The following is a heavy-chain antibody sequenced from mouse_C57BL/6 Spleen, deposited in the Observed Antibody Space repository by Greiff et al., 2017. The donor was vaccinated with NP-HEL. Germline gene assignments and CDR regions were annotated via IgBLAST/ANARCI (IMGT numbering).Heavy chain of an antibody. CDR3: ARDYYGSSPLWYFDV. CDR2: INPYNGGT. J-gene: IGHJ1*03. CDR1: GYTFTDYY. Sequence: EVQLQQSGPVLVKPGASVKMSCKASGYTFTDYYMNWVKQSHGKSLEWIGVINPYNGGTSYNQKFKGKATLTVDKSSSTAYMELNSLTSEDSAVYYCARDYYGSSPLWYFDVWGTGTTVTVSS. V-gene: IGHV1-19*01. D-gene: IGHD1-1*01.